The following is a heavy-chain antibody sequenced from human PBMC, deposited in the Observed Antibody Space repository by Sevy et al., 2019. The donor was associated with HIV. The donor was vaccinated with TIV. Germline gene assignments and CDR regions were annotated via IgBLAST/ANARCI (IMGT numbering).Heavy chain of an antibody. V-gene: IGHV1-8*01. Sequence: ASVKVSCKASGYTFTSYDINWVRQATGQGLEWMGWMNPNSGNTGYAQKFQGRVTMTRNTSISTAYMELSSLRSEDTAVYYCARGGGTTDYYYYYGMDVWGQGTMVTVSS. CDR2: MNPNSGNT. CDR1: GYTFTSYD. J-gene: IGHJ6*02. D-gene: IGHD3-16*01. CDR3: ARGGGTTDYYYYYGMDV.